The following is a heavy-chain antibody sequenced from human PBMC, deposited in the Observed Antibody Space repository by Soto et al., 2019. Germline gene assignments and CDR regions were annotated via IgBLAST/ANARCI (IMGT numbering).Heavy chain of an antibody. CDR1: GFTFDDYA. V-gene: IGHV3-9*01. CDR2: ISWNSGSI. D-gene: IGHD5-18*01. Sequence: PGGSLRLSCAASGFTFDDYAMHWVRQAPGKGLEWVSGISWNSGSIGYADSVKGRFTISRDNAKNSLYLQMNSLRAEDTALYYCAKDADTAMAHYYYYGMDVWGQGTTVTVSS. CDR3: AKDADTAMAHYYYYGMDV. J-gene: IGHJ6*02.